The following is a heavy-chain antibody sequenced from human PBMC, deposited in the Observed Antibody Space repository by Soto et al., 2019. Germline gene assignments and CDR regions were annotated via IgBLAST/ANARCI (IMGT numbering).Heavy chain of an antibody. J-gene: IGHJ3*02. V-gene: IGHV1-69*12. D-gene: IGHD6-13*01. CDR2: IIPIFTTT. CDR1: GGTFSNHA. Sequence: QVHLVQSGAEVKKPGSSVKVSCKAPGGTFSNHAINWVRQAPGQGLEWMGRIIPIFTTTNYALKFQGRVTMTADESKITAYMELSSLKHDDTAVYYCAREVAADGTFREDVFDIWGQGTLVTVSS. CDR3: AREVAADGTFREDVFDI.